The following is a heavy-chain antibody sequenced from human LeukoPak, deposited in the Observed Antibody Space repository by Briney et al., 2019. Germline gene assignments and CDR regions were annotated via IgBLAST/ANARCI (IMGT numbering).Heavy chain of an antibody. D-gene: IGHD3-22*01. CDR3: ARVADYYDSSGYYDY. Sequence: SETLSLTCTVSDSISSGDNYWSWIRQPAGKGLEWIGRIYTSGSTNYNPSLKSRVTISVDTSKNQFSLRLSSVTAADTAVYYCARVADYYDSSGYYDYWGQGTLVTVSS. CDR1: DSISSGDNY. J-gene: IGHJ4*02. V-gene: IGHV4-61*02. CDR2: IYTSGST.